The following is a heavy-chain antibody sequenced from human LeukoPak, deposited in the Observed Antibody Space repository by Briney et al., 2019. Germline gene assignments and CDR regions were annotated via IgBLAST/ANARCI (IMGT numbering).Heavy chain of an antibody. Sequence: GGSLRLSCAASDFTFSAYTTNWIRLAPGKGLEWVSSISSSRTYIYYADSVKGRFTISRDNAKNSLYLQMNSLRAEDTALYFCARDSDYGDYFDHWGQGTLVTVSS. CDR1: DFTFSAYT. CDR2: ISSSRTYI. J-gene: IGHJ4*02. CDR3: ARDSDYGDYFDH. D-gene: IGHD4-17*01. V-gene: IGHV3-21*06.